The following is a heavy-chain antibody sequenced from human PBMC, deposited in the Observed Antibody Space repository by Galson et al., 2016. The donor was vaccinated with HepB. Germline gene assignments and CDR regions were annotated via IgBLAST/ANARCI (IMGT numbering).Heavy chain of an antibody. J-gene: IGHJ6*02. D-gene: IGHD2-2*01. CDR3: ARRPAMTYYYYGMDV. CDR1: GFIFSDYY. CDR2: INDSGST. V-gene: IGHV4-34*01. Sequence: LRLSCAASGFIFSDYYMSWIRQPPGKGLEWIGEINDSGSTNYNPSLKSRVTISVDTSKNQFSLKVSSVTAADTAVYYCARRPAMTYYYYGMDVWGQGTTVTVSS.